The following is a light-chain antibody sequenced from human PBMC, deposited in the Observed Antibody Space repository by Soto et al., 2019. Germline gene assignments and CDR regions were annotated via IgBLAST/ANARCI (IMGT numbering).Light chain of an antibody. CDR3: SSYSTTSRVV. V-gene: IGLV2-14*03. J-gene: IGLJ3*02. CDR1: SSDVGTYDY. Sequence: QSVLTQPASVSGSPGQSITISCTGTSSDVGTYDYVSWYQHHPGKAPKLMIYDVSNRPSGVSNRFSGSKSGSAASLTISGLQAEDEADYYCSSYSTTSRVVFGGGTKLTVL. CDR2: DVS.